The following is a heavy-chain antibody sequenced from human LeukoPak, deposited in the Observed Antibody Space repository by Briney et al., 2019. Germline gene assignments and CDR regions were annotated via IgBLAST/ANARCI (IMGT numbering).Heavy chain of an antibody. Sequence: GASVKVSCKASGYTFSADGFSWVRQAPGQGLEWMGWISTYNGNRNYAQKFQGRVTMTTDTSTSTAYMELRSLRSDDTAMYNCVRRDNSAYYPRPLDYWGQGTLVTVSS. D-gene: IGHD3-22*01. CDR2: ISTYNGNR. J-gene: IGHJ4*02. CDR3: VRRDNSAYYPRPLDY. V-gene: IGHV1-18*01. CDR1: GYTFSADG.